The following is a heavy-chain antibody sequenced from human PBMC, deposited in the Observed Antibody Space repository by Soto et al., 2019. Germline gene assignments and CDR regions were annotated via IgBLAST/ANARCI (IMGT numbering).Heavy chain of an antibody. J-gene: IGHJ6*02. CDR1: GGTFSSYA. Sequence: QVQLVQSGAEVKKPGSSVKVSCKASGGTFSSYAISWVRQAPGQGLEWMGGIIPIFGTANYAQKFQGRVTITVDESTSTAYMELSSLRSEDTAVYYCARGDYYYDSSGYPTHYYYYGMDVWGQGTTVTVSS. V-gene: IGHV1-69*01. CDR2: IIPIFGTA. D-gene: IGHD3-22*01. CDR3: ARGDYYYDSSGYPTHYYYYGMDV.